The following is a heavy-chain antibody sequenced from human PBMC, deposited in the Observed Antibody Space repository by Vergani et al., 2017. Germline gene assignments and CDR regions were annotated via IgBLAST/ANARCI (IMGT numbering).Heavy chain of an antibody. CDR3: ARAPYYYDSSGNWFNP. CDR2: ISSSSSYI. D-gene: IGHD3-22*01. J-gene: IGHJ5*02. CDR1: GFTFSSYS. V-gene: IGHV3-21*01. Sequence: EVQLVESGGGLVKPGGSLRLSCAASGFTFSSYSMNWVRQAPGKGLEWVSSISSSSSYIYYADSVKGRFTISRDNAKNSLYLQMNSLRAEDTAVYYCARAPYYYDSSGNWFNPWSQGTLVTVSS.